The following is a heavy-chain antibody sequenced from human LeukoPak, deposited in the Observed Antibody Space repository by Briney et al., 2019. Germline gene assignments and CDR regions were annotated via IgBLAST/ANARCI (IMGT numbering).Heavy chain of an antibody. CDR3: ARRPRTDCSSTNCYAGAFDI. CDR1: GGSISSYF. J-gene: IGHJ3*02. CDR2: ISNSGST. D-gene: IGHD2-2*01. V-gene: IGHV4-59*08. Sequence: PSETLSLTCTVSGGSISSYFWNWIRQPPGKGLEWIGYISNSGSTNHNPSLKSRVITSVDTSKNQFSLKLSSVTAADTAVYYCARRPRTDCSSTNCYAGAFDIWGQGTMVTASS.